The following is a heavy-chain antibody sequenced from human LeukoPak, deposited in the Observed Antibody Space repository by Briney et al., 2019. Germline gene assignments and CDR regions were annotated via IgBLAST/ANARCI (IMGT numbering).Heavy chain of an antibody. CDR3: ARDVSSNYDWFDP. CDR1: GGSISSGSYY. Sequence: SETLSLTCTVSGGSISSGSYYWSWIRQPAGKGLEWIGRICTSGSTNYNPSLKSRVTISVDTSKNQFPLKLSSVTAADTAVYYCARDVSSNYDWFDPWGQGTLVTVSS. CDR2: ICTSGST. D-gene: IGHD4-11*01. V-gene: IGHV4-61*02. J-gene: IGHJ5*02.